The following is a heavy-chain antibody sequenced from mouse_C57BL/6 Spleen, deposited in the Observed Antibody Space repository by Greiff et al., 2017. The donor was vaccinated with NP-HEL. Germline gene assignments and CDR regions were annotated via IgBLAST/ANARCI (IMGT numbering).Heavy chain of an antibody. CDR2: ISYDGSN. Sequence: VQLQQSGPGLVKPSQSLSLTCSVTGYSITSGYYWNWIRQFPGNKLEWMGYISYDGSNNYNPSLKNRISITRDTSKNQFFLKLNSVTTEDTATYYCARDKGAYWGQGTLVTVSA. CDR1: GYSITSGYY. J-gene: IGHJ3*01. V-gene: IGHV3-6*01. CDR3: ARDKGAY.